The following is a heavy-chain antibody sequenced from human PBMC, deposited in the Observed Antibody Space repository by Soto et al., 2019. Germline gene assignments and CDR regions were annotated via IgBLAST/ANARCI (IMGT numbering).Heavy chain of an antibody. CDR2: IIPIFGTA. Sequence: SVKVSCKASGGTFSSYAISWVRQAPGQGLEWMGGIIPIFGTANYAQKFQGRVTITADESTSTAYMELSSLRSEDTAVYYCARDSGAYCSGGSCYGMDVWGQGTTVTVSS. V-gene: IGHV1-69*13. J-gene: IGHJ6*02. CDR3: ARDSGAYCSGGSCYGMDV. CDR1: GGTFSSYA. D-gene: IGHD2-15*01.